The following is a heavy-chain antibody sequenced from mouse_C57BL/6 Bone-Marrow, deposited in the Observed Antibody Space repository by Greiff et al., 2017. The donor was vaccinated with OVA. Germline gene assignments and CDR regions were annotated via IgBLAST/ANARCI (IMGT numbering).Heavy chain of an antibody. V-gene: IGHV5-12*01. Sequence: DVMLVESGGGLVQPGGSLKLSCAASGFTFSDYYMYWVRQTPEKRLEWVAYISNGGGSTYYPDTVKGRFTISRDNAKNTLYLQMSRLKSEDTAMYYCARPLTEAWFAYWGQGTLVTVSA. CDR2: ISNGGGST. CDR1: GFTFSDYY. J-gene: IGHJ3*01. CDR3: ARPLTEAWFAY. D-gene: IGHD4-1*01.